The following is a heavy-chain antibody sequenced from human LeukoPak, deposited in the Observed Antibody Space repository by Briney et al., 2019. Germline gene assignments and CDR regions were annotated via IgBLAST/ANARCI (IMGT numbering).Heavy chain of an antibody. CDR2: INHSGST. J-gene: IGHJ2*01. V-gene: IGHV4-34*01. CDR3: ARRWLPRLSGFDL. D-gene: IGHD5-12*01. Sequence: PGGSLRLSCAASGFTFTNAWMSWVRQPPGKGLEWIGEINHSGSTNYNPSLKSRVTISVDTSKNQFSLKLSSVTAADTAVYYCARRWLPRLSGFDLWGRGTLVTVSS. CDR1: GFTFTNAW.